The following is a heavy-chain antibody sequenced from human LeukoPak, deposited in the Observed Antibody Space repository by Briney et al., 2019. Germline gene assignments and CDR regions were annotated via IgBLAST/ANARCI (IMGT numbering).Heavy chain of an antibody. CDR1: GFSLNTRGVG. Sequence: SGLTLVKPTETLTLTCSFSGFSLNTRGVGVGWIRQPPGKGLEWLALIYSSDEKRYSPSLQSRLTITKGTSRDQVVLTLTNMDPVDTATYYCAHISPGGSTSSYYYFHYMDVWGQGTTVTVSS. J-gene: IGHJ6*03. D-gene: IGHD4-23*01. V-gene: IGHV2-5*01. CDR3: AHISPGGSTSSYYYFHYMDV. CDR2: IYSSDEK.